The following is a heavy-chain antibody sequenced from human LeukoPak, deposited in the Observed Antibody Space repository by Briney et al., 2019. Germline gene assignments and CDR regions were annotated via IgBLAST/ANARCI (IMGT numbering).Heavy chain of an antibody. CDR3: ARHSTASGYLNYFDY. V-gene: IGHV4-59*08. Sequence: SETLSLTCTVCGGSISSYYWSWIRQPPGKGLEWIGYIYYSGSTNYNPSLKSRVTISVDTSKNQFSLKLSSVTAADTAVYYCARHSTASGYLNYFDYWGQGTLVTVSS. CDR1: GGSISSYY. D-gene: IGHD1-1*01. CDR2: IYYSGST. J-gene: IGHJ4*02.